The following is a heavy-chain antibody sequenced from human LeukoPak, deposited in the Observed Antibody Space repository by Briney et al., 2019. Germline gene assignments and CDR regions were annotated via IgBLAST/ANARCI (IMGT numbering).Heavy chain of an antibody. D-gene: IGHD4-17*01. CDR1: GISFSEYG. V-gene: IGHV3-30*03. Sequence: GRSLRLSCAASGISFSEYGMHWIRQAPGKGLEWVAAISYDGSNQDYVDSVKGRFTISRDNSKNMLYLQMNSLRAEDTAVYYCARVAQDYGDYEGYFDYWGQGTLVTVSS. J-gene: IGHJ4*02. CDR3: ARVAQDYGDYEGYFDY. CDR2: ISYDGSNQ.